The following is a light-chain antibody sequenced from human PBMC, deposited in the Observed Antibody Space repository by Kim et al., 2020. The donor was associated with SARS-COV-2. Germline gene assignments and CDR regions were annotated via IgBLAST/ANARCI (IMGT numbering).Light chain of an antibody. CDR2: DAS. CDR3: QQRSNWPLT. J-gene: IGKJ4*01. V-gene: IGKV3-11*01. Sequence: LSPGERATLSCRASQSVSSYLGWYQHKPGQPPRLLIYDASNRATGIPVRFSSSGSGTDFTLTISRLEPEDSAVYYCQQRSNWPLTFGGGTKVDIK. CDR1: QSVSSY.